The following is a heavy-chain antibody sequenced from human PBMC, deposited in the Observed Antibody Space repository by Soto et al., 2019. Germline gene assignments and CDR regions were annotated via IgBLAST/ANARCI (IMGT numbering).Heavy chain of an antibody. D-gene: IGHD3-3*01. J-gene: IGHJ4*02. V-gene: IGHV3-23*01. CDR1: GFTFSTYA. CDR2: ISGSGGST. Sequence: EVQLLESGGGLVQPGGSLRLSCAASGFTFSTYAMSWVRQAPGKGLEWVSAISGSGGSTYYADSVKGRFTISRDNYKNQLYLQLNSLRAEDTGVYYCAKVYYNFLSGYDYWGQGALVTVSS. CDR3: AKVYYNFLSGYDY.